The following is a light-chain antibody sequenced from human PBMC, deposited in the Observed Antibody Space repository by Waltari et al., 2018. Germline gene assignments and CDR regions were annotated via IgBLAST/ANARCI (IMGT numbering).Light chain of an antibody. CDR3: QQSYGTPLYT. Sequence: DIQMTQSPSSLSASVGDRVTIACRASQSINSYLTWYQHTPGKAPKPLIYAASTLQSGVPSRFSGSGSGTDFTLTITSLQLEDFATYYCQQSYGTPLYTFGQGTRLEI. J-gene: IGKJ2*01. V-gene: IGKV1-39*01. CDR1: QSINSY. CDR2: AAS.